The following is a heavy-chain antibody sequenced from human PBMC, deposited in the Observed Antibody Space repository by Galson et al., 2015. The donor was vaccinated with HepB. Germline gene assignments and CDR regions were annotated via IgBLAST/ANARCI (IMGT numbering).Heavy chain of an antibody. V-gene: IGHV3-30*04. CDR1: GFTFSSYA. J-gene: IGHJ4*02. CDR3: ARVAMDSFFDY. CDR2: ISYDGSYK. D-gene: IGHD5-18*01. Sequence: LRLSCAASGFTFSSYAMCWVRQAPGKGLGWVAVISYDGSYKYDADSVKGRFTISRDNSKKTLFVQMNRLRGEDTAVYYCARVAMDSFFDYWGQGTLVTVSS.